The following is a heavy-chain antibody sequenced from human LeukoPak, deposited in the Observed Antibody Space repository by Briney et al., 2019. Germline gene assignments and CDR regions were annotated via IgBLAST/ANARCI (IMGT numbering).Heavy chain of an antibody. CDR3: AKAGRYSFLNYYYGMDV. CDR2: ISGSGGST. J-gene: IGHJ6*02. V-gene: IGHV3-23*01. CDR1: RFTFSSYP. D-gene: IGHD3-3*02. Sequence: PGWALRHSLPSSRFTFSSYPRNWVRQAPWKGLEGVSPISGSGGSTYYADSVKGRFTISRDNSKNTLYLQMNSLRAEDTAVYYCAKAGRYSFLNYYYGMDVWGQGTTVTVSS.